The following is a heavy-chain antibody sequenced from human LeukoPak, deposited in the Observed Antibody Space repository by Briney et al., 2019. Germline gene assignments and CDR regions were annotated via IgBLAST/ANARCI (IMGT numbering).Heavy chain of an antibody. Sequence: ASVKVSCKASGYTFTGYYMHWVRQAPGRGLEWMGRINPNSGGTNYAQKFQGRVTMTRDTSISTAYMELSRLRSDDTAVYYCARVAPRRRYDILTGYYLFGDDYWGQGTLVTVSS. D-gene: IGHD3-9*01. V-gene: IGHV1-2*06. CDR2: INPNSGGT. CDR3: ARVAPRRRYDILTGYYLFGDDY. CDR1: GYTFTGYY. J-gene: IGHJ4*02.